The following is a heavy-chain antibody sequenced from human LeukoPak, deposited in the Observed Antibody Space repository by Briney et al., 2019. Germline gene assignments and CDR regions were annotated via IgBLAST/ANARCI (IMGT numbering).Heavy chain of an antibody. Sequence: GGSLRLSCAASGFTFSSYWMHWVRQAPGKGLVWVARINTNGSPTQYADSVTGRFTISRDNAKTTLYLQMNSLRDEDTAVYYCAGDLISGSGSLGYWGQGTLVTVSS. D-gene: IGHD3-10*01. CDR1: GFTFSSYW. J-gene: IGHJ4*02. V-gene: IGHV3-74*01. CDR2: INTNGSPT. CDR3: AGDLISGSGSLGY.